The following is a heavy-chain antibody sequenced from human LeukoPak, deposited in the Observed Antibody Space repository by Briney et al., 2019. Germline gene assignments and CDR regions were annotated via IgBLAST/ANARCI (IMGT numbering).Heavy chain of an antibody. Sequence: PSETLSLTCTVSGGSISSHYWSWIRQPPGKGLEWIGYIYYSGSTNYNPSLKSRVTISVDTSKNQFSLKLSSGTAADTAVYYCARELSKWGQGTLVTVSS. D-gene: IGHD5-24*01. CDR3: ARELSK. J-gene: IGHJ4*02. CDR2: IYYSGST. V-gene: IGHV4-59*11. CDR1: GGSISSHY.